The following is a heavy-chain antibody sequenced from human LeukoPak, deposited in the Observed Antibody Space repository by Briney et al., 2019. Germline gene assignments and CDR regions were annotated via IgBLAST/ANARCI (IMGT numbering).Heavy chain of an antibody. J-gene: IGHJ4*02. D-gene: IGHD6-19*01. CDR2: ISYDGSNK. Sequence: GGSLRLSCAASGFTFSSYGMHWVRQAPGKGLEWVAVISYDGSNKYYADSVKGRFTISRDNSKNTLYLQMNSLRAEDTAVYYCAKVKGIAVAGSFDYWGQGTLVTVSS. CDR1: GFTFSSYG. V-gene: IGHV3-30*18. CDR3: AKVKGIAVAGSFDY.